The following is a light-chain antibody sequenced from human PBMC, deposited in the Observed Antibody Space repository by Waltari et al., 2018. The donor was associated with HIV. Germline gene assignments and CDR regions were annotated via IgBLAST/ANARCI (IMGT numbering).Light chain of an antibody. V-gene: IGLV1-47*01. CDR2: KNP. CDR1: SSNIGINF. CDR3: AAWDDSLSGWV. Sequence: QSVLTQPPSASGTPGQRVTISCSGSSSNIGINFVSWYQHLPGTAPKVLIYKNPHRPSGVPDRFSGSKSATSASLAISGLRSEDEADYYCAAWDDSLSGWVFGGGTQLTVL. J-gene: IGLJ3*02.